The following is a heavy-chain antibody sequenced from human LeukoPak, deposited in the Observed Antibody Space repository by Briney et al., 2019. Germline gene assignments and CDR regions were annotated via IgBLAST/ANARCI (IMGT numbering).Heavy chain of an antibody. CDR3: ARDGEWELPFDY. V-gene: IGHV4-38-2*02. J-gene: IGHJ4*02. D-gene: IGHD1-26*01. CDR2: IYRSGRT. CDR1: GYSISSGYI. Sequence: MPSETLSLTCSVSGYSISSGYIWAWIRQSPGKGLEWIGNIYRSGRTYYSPSLKSLVTISVDTSKNQFSLTLNSVTAADTAVYYCARDGEWELPFDYWGQGILVTVSS.